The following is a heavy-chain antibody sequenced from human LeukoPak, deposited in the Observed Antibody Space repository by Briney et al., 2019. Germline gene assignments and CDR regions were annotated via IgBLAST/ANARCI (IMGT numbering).Heavy chain of an antibody. CDR2: IRSKANSYAT. CDR1: GFTFSSSA. D-gene: IGHD3-22*01. CDR3: TIDYYDSSGYYYLFDY. Sequence: GGSLKLSCAASGFTFSSSAMHWVRQASGKGLEWVGRIRSKANSYATAYAASVKGRFTISRDDSKNTAYLQMNSLKTEDTAVYYCTIDYYDSSGYYYLFDYWGQGTLVTVSS. V-gene: IGHV3-73*01. J-gene: IGHJ4*02.